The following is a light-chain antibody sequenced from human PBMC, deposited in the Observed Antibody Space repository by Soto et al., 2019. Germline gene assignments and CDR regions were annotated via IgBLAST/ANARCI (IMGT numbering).Light chain of an antibody. CDR1: QSISTW. J-gene: IGKJ1*01. Sequence: ASVGDRVTITCRASQSISTWLAWYQQEPGKAPKLLIHKASSLQSGVPSRFSGSGSGTDFTLTISSLHPDDFATYYCQQYNSYSPTFGQGTKVDSK. CDR3: QQYNSYSPT. V-gene: IGKV1-5*03. CDR2: KAS.